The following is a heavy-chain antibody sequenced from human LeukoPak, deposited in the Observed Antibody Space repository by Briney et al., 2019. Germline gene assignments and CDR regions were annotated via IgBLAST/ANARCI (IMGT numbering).Heavy chain of an antibody. CDR1: GGSISSSNYY. V-gene: IGHV4-39*07. D-gene: IGHD3-16*02. Sequence: SETLSLTCTVSGGSISSSNYYWGWIRQPPGKGLECLGSIYYNGRTYYNPSLKSRVTISVDTSKNQFSLKLSSVTAADTAVYYCARGGFWGSYRPIDYWGQGTLVTVSS. CDR3: ARGGFWGSYRPIDY. CDR2: IYYNGRT. J-gene: IGHJ4*02.